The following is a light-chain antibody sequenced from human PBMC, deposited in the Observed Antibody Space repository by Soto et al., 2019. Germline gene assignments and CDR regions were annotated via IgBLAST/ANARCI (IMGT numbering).Light chain of an antibody. CDR2: DVS. CDR1: SSDIGGYDH. Sequence: QSVLTQPASVSGSPGQSITIPCTGTSSDIGGYDHVSWYQQHPGKAPKLMVYDVSNRPSGVSNRFSGSKSANTASLTISGLQAEDEADYYCCSYAGSSTYVFGTGTKVTVL. J-gene: IGLJ1*01. CDR3: CSYAGSSTYV. V-gene: IGLV2-23*02.